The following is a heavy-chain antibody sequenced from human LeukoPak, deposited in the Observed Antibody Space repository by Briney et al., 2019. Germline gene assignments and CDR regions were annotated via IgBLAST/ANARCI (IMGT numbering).Heavy chain of an antibody. CDR3: SRDFDYDDGGAYPDY. J-gene: IGHJ4*02. V-gene: IGHV3-74*01. CDR2: INSDGSST. D-gene: IGHD3-22*01. CDR1: GFTLSSYR. Sequence: PGGSLRLSCAASGFTLSSYRMYWVRQAPGKGLVWVSRINSDGSSTTYADSVKGRFTISRDNAKNTLYLEMNSLRVDDTAVYYCSRDFDYDDGGAYPDYWGQGTLVTVSS.